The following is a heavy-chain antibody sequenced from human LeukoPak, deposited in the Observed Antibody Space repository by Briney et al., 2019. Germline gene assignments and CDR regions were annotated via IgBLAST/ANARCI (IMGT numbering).Heavy chain of an antibody. J-gene: IGHJ4*02. CDR2: IYSSGSP. CDR3: ARDGNGSRAFDF. D-gene: IGHD2-15*01. V-gene: IGHV4-4*07. Sequence: PSQTLSLTCTVSGGSISSYFWSWIRQPAGKGLEWIGRIYSSGSPNYNPSLKSRVTISVDKSSTQFSLNLTSVTAADTAVYYCARDGNGSRAFDFWGQGTLVTVFS. CDR1: GGSISSYF.